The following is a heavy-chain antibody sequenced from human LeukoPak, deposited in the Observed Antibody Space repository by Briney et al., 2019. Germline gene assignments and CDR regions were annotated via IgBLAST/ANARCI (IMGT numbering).Heavy chain of an antibody. CDR1: GGSISSYY. J-gene: IGHJ4*02. V-gene: IGHV4-59*01. CDR2: INYSGST. CDR3: ASTGEMCSSGWYFDY. Sequence: SETLSLTCTVSGGSISSYYWSWIRQPPGKGLEWIGYINYSGSTNYNPSLKSRVTISVDTSKNQFSLKLSSVTAADTAVYHCASTGEMCSSGWYFDYWGQGTLVTVSS. D-gene: IGHD6-19*01.